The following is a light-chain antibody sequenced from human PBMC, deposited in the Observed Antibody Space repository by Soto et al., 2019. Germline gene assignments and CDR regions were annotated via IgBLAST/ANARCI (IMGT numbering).Light chain of an antibody. Sequence: EIVMTQSPATLSVSPGERATLSCRASQSVSSYLAWYQQKPGQAPRLLIYGASTRATGIPARFSGSGSGTELTLTISSLQSEDFAVYYCQQYNNWWTFGQGTKVEIK. J-gene: IGKJ1*01. CDR1: QSVSSY. CDR3: QQYNNWWT. V-gene: IGKV3-15*01. CDR2: GAS.